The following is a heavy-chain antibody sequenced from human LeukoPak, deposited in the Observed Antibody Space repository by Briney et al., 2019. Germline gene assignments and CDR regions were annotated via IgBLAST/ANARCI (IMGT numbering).Heavy chain of an antibody. CDR1: GYTFTSYY. D-gene: IGHD1-26*01. J-gene: IGHJ4*02. CDR2: INPSGGST. Sequence: GASVKVSYKASGYTFTSYYMHWVRQAPGQGLEWMGIINPSGGSTSYAQKFQGRVTMTRDTSTSTVYMELSSLRSEDTAVYYCARDWEWELIFDYWGQGTLVTVSS. V-gene: IGHV1-46*01. CDR3: ARDWEWELIFDY.